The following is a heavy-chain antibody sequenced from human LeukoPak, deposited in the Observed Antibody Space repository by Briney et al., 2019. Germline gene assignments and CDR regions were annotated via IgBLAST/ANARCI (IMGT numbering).Heavy chain of an antibody. CDR3: ASGDSSSWLEYFQH. CDR2: ISAYNGNT. Sequence: ASVKVSCKASGYTFTSYGISWVRQAPGQGLEWMGWISAYNGNTNYAQKLQGRVTMTTDTSTSTAYMELRSLRSDDTAVYYCASGDSSSWLEYFQHWGQGTLVTVSS. D-gene: IGHD6-13*01. J-gene: IGHJ1*01. V-gene: IGHV1-18*01. CDR1: GYTFTSYG.